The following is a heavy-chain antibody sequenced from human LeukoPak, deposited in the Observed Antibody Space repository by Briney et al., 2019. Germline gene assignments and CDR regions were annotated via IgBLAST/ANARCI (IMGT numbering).Heavy chain of an antibody. D-gene: IGHD4-17*01. CDR2: IDPNSGGT. Sequence: GASVKVSCKASGYTFTGYYMHWVRQAPGQGLEWVGWIDPNSGGTAYAQKFQGRVTMTRDTSISTVYMELSSLRSDDTAIYYCARPTVTAGWYFDLWGRGTLVTVSS. CDR3: ARPTVTAGWYFDL. CDR1: GYTFTGYY. J-gene: IGHJ2*01. V-gene: IGHV1-2*02.